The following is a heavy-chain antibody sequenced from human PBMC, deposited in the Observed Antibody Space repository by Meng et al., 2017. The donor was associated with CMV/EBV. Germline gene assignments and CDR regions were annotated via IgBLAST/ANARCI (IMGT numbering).Heavy chain of an antibody. V-gene: IGHV3-11*05. Sequence: QVQLVESGGXXXXPXXSLRLSCEASGFTFSEYYMSWIRQASGKGLEWVSYISSSSSYTNYADSVKGRFTISRDNAKNSLYLQMNSLRAEDTAVYYCARDPDQGYWGQGTLVTVSS. CDR3: ARDPDQGY. CDR1: GFTFSEYY. CDR2: ISSSSSYT. J-gene: IGHJ4*02.